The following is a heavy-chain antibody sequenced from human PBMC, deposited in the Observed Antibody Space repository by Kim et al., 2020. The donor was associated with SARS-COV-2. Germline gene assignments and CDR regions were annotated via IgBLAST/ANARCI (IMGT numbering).Heavy chain of an antibody. Sequence: GGSLRLSCAASGFTFSSYGMHWVRQAPGKGLEWVAVISYDGSNKYYADSVKGRFTISRDNSKNTLYLQMNSLRAEDTAVYYCAKEYGITIFGVVAETYGMDVSGQGTTVTVSS. CDR1: GFTFSSYG. V-gene: IGHV3-30*18. CDR3: AKEYGITIFGVVAETYGMDV. J-gene: IGHJ6*02. D-gene: IGHD3-3*01. CDR2: ISYDGSNK.